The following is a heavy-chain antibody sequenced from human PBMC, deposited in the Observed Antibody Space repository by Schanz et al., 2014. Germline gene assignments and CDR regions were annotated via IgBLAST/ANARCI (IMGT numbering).Heavy chain of an antibody. CDR2: IWYDENNK. CDR3: ARPRFDYGEVDY. Sequence: QVQMVESGGGVVQPGRSLRLSCAASGFTFSSYAMHWVRQAPGKGLEWVAVIWYDENNKYYADSVKGRFTMSRDNSKNTLYLQMNSLRAEDTAVYYCARPRFDYGEVDYWGQGTLVTVSS. CDR1: GFTFSSYA. J-gene: IGHJ4*02. D-gene: IGHD4-17*01. V-gene: IGHV3-33*01.